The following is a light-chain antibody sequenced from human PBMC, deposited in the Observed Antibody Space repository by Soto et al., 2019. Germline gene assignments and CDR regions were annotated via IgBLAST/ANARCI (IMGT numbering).Light chain of an antibody. CDR1: QAIKTY. V-gene: IGKV1-13*02. CDR2: GTF. CDR3: QQYYSLPLT. Sequence: AIQLTQSPSSLSASVGDRVSITCRASQAIKTYLAWYQQKQGKAPKLLISGTFTLQSGVPSRFNGSGSGTDFTLTISRLQPEDFATYYCQQYYSLPLTFGGGTKVEIK. J-gene: IGKJ4*01.